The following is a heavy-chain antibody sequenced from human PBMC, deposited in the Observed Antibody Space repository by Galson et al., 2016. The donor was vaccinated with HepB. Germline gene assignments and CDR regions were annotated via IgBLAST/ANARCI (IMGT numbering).Heavy chain of an antibody. D-gene: IGHD2/OR15-2a*01. CDR3: AKRHEYCPPVGCSADY. CDR1: GFLFRSYG. Sequence: SLRLSCAGSGFLFRSYGMHWVRQAPGKGLEWVAADSMDGRRKFYSDSVKGRFTISRDNSNNMLSLQMDSLRPDDTAVYYCAKRHEYCPPVGCSADYWGQGTLVSVSS. CDR2: DSMDGRRK. V-gene: IGHV3-30*18. J-gene: IGHJ4*02.